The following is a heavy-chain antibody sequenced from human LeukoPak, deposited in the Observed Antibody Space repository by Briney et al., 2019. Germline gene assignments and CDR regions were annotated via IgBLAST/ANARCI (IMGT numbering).Heavy chain of an antibody. Sequence: VVSLRLSCAASGFTFDDYAMHWVRQAPGKGLEWVSLISGDGGSTYYADSVKGRFTISRDNSKNSLYLQMNSLRTEDTALYYCAKEGYSYGAPLFDPWGQGTLVTVSS. CDR1: GFTFDDYA. D-gene: IGHD5-18*01. CDR3: AKEGYSYGAPLFDP. CDR2: ISGDGGST. J-gene: IGHJ5*02. V-gene: IGHV3-43*02.